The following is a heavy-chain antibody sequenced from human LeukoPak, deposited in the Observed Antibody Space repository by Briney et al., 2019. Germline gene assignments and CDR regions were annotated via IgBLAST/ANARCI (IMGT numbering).Heavy chain of an antibody. J-gene: IGHJ4*02. Sequence: PGGSLRLSCAASGFTFSNAWMSWVRQAPGKGLEWAGRIKSKTDGGTTDYAAPVKGRFTISRDDSKNTLYLQMNSLKTEDTAVYYCTTVSMVRGDFDYWGQGTLVTVSS. V-gene: IGHV3-15*01. CDR3: TTVSMVRGDFDY. D-gene: IGHD3-10*01. CDR2: IKSKTDGGTT. CDR1: GFTFSNAW.